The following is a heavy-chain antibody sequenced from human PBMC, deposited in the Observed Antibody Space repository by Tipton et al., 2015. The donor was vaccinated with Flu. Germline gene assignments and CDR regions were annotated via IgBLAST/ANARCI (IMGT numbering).Heavy chain of an antibody. CDR1: GFSLNTTGMC. V-gene: IGHV2-70*13. D-gene: IGHD6-13*01. Sequence: LVKPTQTLTLTCSFSGFSLNTTGMCVSWIRQPPGKALEWLAVIDWDDDKYYSTSLRSRLAISKDTSKNQVVLTMTDMDPVDTGTYYCARITAAGIYYYYVMDVWGQGTTVTVSS. CDR2: IDWDDDK. J-gene: IGHJ6*02. CDR3: ARITAAGIYYYYVMDV.